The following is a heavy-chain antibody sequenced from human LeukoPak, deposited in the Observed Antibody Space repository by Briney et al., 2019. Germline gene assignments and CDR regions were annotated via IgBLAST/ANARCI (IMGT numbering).Heavy chain of an antibody. D-gene: IGHD6-13*01. J-gene: IGHJ4*02. CDR3: ARDRRYIFSSSWYYFDY. CDR1: GFTFSSYA. V-gene: IGHV3-30-3*01. CDR2: ISYDGSNK. Sequence: GRSLRLSCAASGFTFSSYAMHWVRQAPGKGLEWVAVISYDGSNKYYADSVKGRFTISRDNSKNTLYLQMNSLRAEDTAVYYCARDRRYIFSSSWYYFDYWGQGTLVTVSS.